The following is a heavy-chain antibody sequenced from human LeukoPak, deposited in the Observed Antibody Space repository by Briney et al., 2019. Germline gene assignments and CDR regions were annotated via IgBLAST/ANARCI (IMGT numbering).Heavy chain of an antibody. Sequence: GGSLRLSCAASGFTFRDAGMSWVRQAPGKGLEWVGRIRSETDGGTTDYAAPVKGRFTIPRDDSKNTLYLQMSSLKTEDTAVYFCAHRNTTMVRVDYWGQGTLVTVSS. CDR1: GFTFRDAG. D-gene: IGHD5-18*01. CDR3: AHRNTTMVRVDY. CDR2: IRSETDGGTT. J-gene: IGHJ4*02. V-gene: IGHV3-15*01.